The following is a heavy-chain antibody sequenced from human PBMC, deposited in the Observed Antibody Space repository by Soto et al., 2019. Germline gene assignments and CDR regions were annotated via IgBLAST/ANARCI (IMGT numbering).Heavy chain of an antibody. D-gene: IGHD5-12*01. CDR2: IYYSGST. CDR1: GGSISSGGYY. J-gene: IGHJ6*02. CDR3: ARDGGYSGYARSYYYGMDV. V-gene: IGHV4-31*03. Sequence: QVQLQESGPGLVKPSQTLSLTCTVSGGSISSGGYYWSWIRQHPGKGLEWIGYIYYSGSTYYNPSLKSRVTISVDTSKNQFSLKLSSVTAADTAVYYCARDGGYSGYARSYYYGMDVWGQGTTVTVSS.